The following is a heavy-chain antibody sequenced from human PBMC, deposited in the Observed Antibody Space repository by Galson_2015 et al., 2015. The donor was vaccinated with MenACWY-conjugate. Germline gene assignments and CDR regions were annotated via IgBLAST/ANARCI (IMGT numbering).Heavy chain of an antibody. J-gene: IGHJ4*02. V-gene: IGHV4-59*08. CDR2: IRDTGSL. D-gene: IGHD7-27*01. CDR3: ARIPPWGSRCGYSDY. CDR1: GGSISSHY. Sequence: ETLSLTCTVSGGSISSHYWSWFRPPPGKGLEWIAYIRDTGSLKDNPSLKSRVTMSADKSTNQFSLRLISVTAANTAVYYCARIPPWGSRCGYSDYWGQGILVAVSS.